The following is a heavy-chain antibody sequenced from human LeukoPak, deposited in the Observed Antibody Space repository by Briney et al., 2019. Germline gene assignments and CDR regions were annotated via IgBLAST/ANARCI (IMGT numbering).Heavy chain of an antibody. J-gene: IGHJ5*02. CDR2: INPNTGDT. D-gene: IGHD3-10*01. CDR3: ARDEIGGSNWFDP. CDR1: GYIFTGYY. V-gene: IGHV1-2*02. Sequence: ASVKVSCKTSGYIFTGYYIHWVRQAPGQGLEWMGWINPNTGDTNYTQKFQGRVIMARDTSITTAYMDLIRLKSDDTAVYYCARDEIGGSNWFDPWGQGTLVTVSS.